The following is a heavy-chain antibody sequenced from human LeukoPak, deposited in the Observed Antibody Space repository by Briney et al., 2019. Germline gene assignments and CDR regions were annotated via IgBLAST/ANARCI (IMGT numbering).Heavy chain of an antibody. D-gene: IGHD4-17*01. Sequence: PSETLSLTCTVSGGSISSGDYSWSWIRQPPGKGLEWIGYIYYSGSTLYNPSLQSRVTISVDTSKNQFSLKLSSVTAADTAVYYCARDHHGDYVGFDYWGQGTLVTVSS. CDR1: GGSISSGDYS. J-gene: IGHJ4*02. CDR2: IYYSGST. V-gene: IGHV4-30-4*07. CDR3: ARDHHGDYVGFDY.